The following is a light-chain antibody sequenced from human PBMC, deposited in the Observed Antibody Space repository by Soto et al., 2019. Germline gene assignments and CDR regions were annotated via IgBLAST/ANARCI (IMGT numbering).Light chain of an antibody. CDR3: QQYNRALT. J-gene: IGKJ4*01. CDR1: QSISSW. V-gene: IGKV1-5*01. Sequence: DIQMTQSPSTLSASVGDRVTITCRASQSISSWLAWYQQKPGKAPKLLIYDASSLESGVPSRFSGSVSGTEITLTITSLQPDEFATYYCQQYNRALTFGGGTKVEIK. CDR2: DAS.